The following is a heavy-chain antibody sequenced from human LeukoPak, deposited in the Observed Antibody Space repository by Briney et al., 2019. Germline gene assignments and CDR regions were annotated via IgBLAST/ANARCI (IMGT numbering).Heavy chain of an antibody. CDR3: AKDSGSGSYYSQDY. CDR2: IRYDGSNK. V-gene: IGHV3-30*02. D-gene: IGHD3-10*01. CDR1: GFTFSNYG. J-gene: IGHJ4*02. Sequence: PGGSLILSCAASGFTFSNYGMHWVRQAPGKGLEWVTFIRYDGSNKYYADSVKGRFTISRDNSKNTLFLQMNSLRAEDTAVYYCAKDSGSGSYYSQDYWGQGTLVTVSS.